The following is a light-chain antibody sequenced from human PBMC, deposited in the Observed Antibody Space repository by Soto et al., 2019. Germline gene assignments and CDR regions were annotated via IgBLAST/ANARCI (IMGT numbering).Light chain of an antibody. V-gene: IGKV1-27*01. CDR1: QGISNY. J-gene: IGKJ1*01. Sequence: DIQMTQSPSSLSASVGDRVTITFRASQGISNYLAWYQQKPGKVPKLLIYAASTLQSGVPSRFNGSGSGTEFTLTISSLQPDDFATYYCQQYNSYSTFGQGTKVDIK. CDR2: AAS. CDR3: QQYNSYST.